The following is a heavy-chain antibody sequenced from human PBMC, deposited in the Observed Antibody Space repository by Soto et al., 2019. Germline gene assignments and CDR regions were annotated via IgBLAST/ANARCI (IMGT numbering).Heavy chain of an antibody. CDR1: GYTFTGYA. V-gene: IGHV1-3*01. Sequence: QVQLVQSGAEVKKPGASVNVSCKASGYTFTGYAMHWVSQAPGQRLEWMGWINAGNGNTKYSQKFQGRVTITRDTSASTAYMELSSLRSEDTAVYYCARGPGGPDGPGDYWGQGTLVTVSS. J-gene: IGHJ4*02. CDR3: ARGPGGPDGPGDY. CDR2: INAGNGNT. D-gene: IGHD2-15*01.